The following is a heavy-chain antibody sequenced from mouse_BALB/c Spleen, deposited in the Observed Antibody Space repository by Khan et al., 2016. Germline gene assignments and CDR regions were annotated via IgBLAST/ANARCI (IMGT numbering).Heavy chain of an antibody. CDR1: GFTFSDYY. V-gene: IGHV5-4*02. J-gene: IGHJ3*01. Sequence: EVELVESGGGLVKPGGSLKLSCAASGFTFSDYYMYWVRQTPEKRLAWVATISDGGSYTYYPDSVKGRSTISRDNAKNNLYLQMSSLKSEDTAMYYCAREGLRRGFAYWGQGTLVTVSA. CDR2: ISDGGSYT. CDR3: AREGLRRGFAY. D-gene: IGHD2-4*01.